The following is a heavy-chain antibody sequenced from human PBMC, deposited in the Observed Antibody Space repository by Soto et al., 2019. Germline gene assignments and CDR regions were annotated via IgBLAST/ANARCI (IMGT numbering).Heavy chain of an antibody. V-gene: IGHV4-39*01. D-gene: IGHD3-10*01. CDR1: GGSISSSSYY. CDR2: IYYSGST. CDR3: ARHVARRGSYYYYGMDV. J-gene: IGHJ6*02. Sequence: SETLSLTCTVSGGSISSSSYYWGWISQPPGKGLEWIGSIYYSGSTYYNPSLKSRVTISVDTSKNQFSLKLSSVTAADTAVYYCARHVARRGSYYYYGMDVWGQGTTVTVSS.